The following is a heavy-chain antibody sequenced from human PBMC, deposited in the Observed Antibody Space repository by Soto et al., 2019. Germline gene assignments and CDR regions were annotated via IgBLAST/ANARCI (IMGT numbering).Heavy chain of an antibody. V-gene: IGHV4-61*01. Sequence: QVQLQESGPGLVKPSETLSLTCTVSGGSFKSGSYSWSWIRQPPGKGLEWIGYVYHTGRTSYTPSLKSRVYISMDKSKNQFSLNLDSVTAADTAVYFCARDFAYFDSWGQGTLVTVSS. CDR3: ARDFAYFDS. CDR2: VYHTGRT. J-gene: IGHJ4*02. CDR1: GGSFKSGSYS. D-gene: IGHD3-3*01.